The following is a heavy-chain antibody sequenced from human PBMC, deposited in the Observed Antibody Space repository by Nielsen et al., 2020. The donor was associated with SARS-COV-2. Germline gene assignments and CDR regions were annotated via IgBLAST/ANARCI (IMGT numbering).Heavy chain of an antibody. V-gene: IGHV3-74*01. CDR3: ARDCSGGSCYSY. J-gene: IGHJ4*02. D-gene: IGHD2-15*01. CDR1: EFTFSTYW. Sequence: GESLKISCAASEFTFSTYWMHWVRQAPGKGLVWISRINSDGSTTTYADSVKGRFTISRDNAKNSLYLQMNSLRAEDTAVYYCARDCSGGSCYSYWGQGTLVTVSS. CDR2: INSDGSTT.